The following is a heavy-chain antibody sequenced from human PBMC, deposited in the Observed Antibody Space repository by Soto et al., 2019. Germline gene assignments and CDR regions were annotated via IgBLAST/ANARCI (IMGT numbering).Heavy chain of an antibody. D-gene: IGHD5-18*01. J-gene: IGHJ6*02. Sequence: QVPLVQSGAEVKKPGSSVKVSCKASGGTFSSYAISWVRQAPGQGLEWMGGIIPIFGTANYAQKFQGRVTITADESTSTAYMELSSLRSEDTAVYYCARENVDTAMVRGRVYYYSGMDVWGQGTTVTVSS. CDR2: IIPIFGTA. V-gene: IGHV1-69*12. CDR1: GGTFSSYA. CDR3: ARENVDTAMVRGRVYYYSGMDV.